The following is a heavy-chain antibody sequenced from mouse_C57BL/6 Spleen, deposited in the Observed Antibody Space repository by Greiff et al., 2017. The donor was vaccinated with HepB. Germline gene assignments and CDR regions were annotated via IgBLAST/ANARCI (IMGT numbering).Heavy chain of an antibody. CDR3: ARSSTTVVATGYFDV. V-gene: IGHV1-61*01. Sequence: QVQLQQPGAELVRPGSSVKLSCKASGYTFTSYWMDWVKQRPGQGLEWIGNIYPSDSETHYNQKFKDKATLTVDKSSSTAYMQLSSLTSEDSAVYYCARSSTTVVATGYFDVWGTGTTVTVSS. CDR1: GYTFTSYW. J-gene: IGHJ1*03. CDR2: IYPSDSET. D-gene: IGHD1-1*01.